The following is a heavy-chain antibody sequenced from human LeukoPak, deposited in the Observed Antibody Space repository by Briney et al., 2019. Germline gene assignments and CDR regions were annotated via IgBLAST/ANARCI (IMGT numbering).Heavy chain of an antibody. CDR1: GFTFGDYA. D-gene: IGHD2-21*02. J-gene: IGHJ4*02. Sequence: PGGSLRLSCTASGFTFGDYAMNWFRQAPGKGLEWVGFIRSKAYGGTTEYAASVKGRFTISRDDSKSIAYLQMNSLKTEDTAMYYCARAPPAYCGGDCFSDYWGQGTLVTVSS. CDR3: ARAPPAYCGGDCFSDY. CDR2: IRSKAYGGTT. V-gene: IGHV3-49*03.